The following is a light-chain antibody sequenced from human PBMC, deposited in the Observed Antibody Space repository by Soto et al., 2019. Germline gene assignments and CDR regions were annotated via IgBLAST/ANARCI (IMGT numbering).Light chain of an antibody. CDR2: DAS. CDR3: QQYNNWPRT. CDR1: QSIRST. V-gene: IGKV3-15*01. J-gene: IGKJ1*01. Sequence: EAGMPQSPATLSVSPGERATLSCRASQSIRSTLAWFQQKPGQAPRLLIYDASKRATGIPARFSGSGSGTEFTLTISSLQSEDFAVYYCQQYNNWPRTFAQGTKVDI.